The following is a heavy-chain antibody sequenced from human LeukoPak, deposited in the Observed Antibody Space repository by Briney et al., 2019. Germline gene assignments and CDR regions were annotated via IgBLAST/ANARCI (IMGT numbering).Heavy chain of an antibody. J-gene: IGHJ4*02. Sequence: GGSLRLSCAASGFTFSSYSMNWVRQAPGKGLEWVANIRQDDGEKYYVASVKGRFTISRDNAKNSLYLQMNSLRAEDTAVYYCARGGPFGGYWGQGTLVTVSS. CDR1: GFTFSSYS. V-gene: IGHV3-7*03. CDR2: IRQDDGEK. CDR3: ARGGPFGGY. D-gene: IGHD3-16*01.